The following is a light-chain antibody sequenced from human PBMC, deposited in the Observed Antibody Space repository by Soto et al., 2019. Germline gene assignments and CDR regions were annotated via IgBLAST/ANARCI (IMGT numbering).Light chain of an antibody. Sequence: IVMTQSPLSLPVTPGEPASISCRSIQSLLHSNGNNYLDWYLQKPGQSPQLLIYLGSNRAPGVPDRLSGSGSGKDFTLKLSRVEPEHVGVSYCVQALQTPQRFTFGPGTKVDIK. CDR1: QSLLHSNGNNY. CDR3: VQALQTPQRFT. V-gene: IGKV2-28*01. CDR2: LGS. J-gene: IGKJ3*01.